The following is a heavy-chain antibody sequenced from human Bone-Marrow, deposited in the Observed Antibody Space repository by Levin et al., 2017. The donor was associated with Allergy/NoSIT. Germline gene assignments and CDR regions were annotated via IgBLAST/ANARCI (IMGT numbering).Heavy chain of an antibody. CDR2: IIPIFGTA. Sequence: SVKVSCKASGGTFSSYAISWVRQAPGQGLEWMGGIIPIFGTANYAQKFQGRVTITADESTSTAYMELSSLRSEDTAVYYCARVKDFWSGYYSPYYMDGWGKGTTVTVSS. J-gene: IGHJ6*03. D-gene: IGHD3-3*01. CDR1: GGTFSSYA. CDR3: ARVKDFWSGYYSPYYMDG. V-gene: IGHV1-69*13.